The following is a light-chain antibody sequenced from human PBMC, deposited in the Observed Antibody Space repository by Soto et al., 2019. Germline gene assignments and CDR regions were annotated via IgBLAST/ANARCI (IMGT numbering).Light chain of an antibody. CDR1: QTVSSSY. Sequence: EIVLTQSPGTLSLSPGERATLSCRASQTVSSSYLAWYQQKPGQAPRLLIYDASSRATGSPDRFSGSGSGTDFTLTISSLETEDFAFYYCQQYGSSPLTFGGGTKVEIK. J-gene: IGKJ4*01. CDR3: QQYGSSPLT. CDR2: DAS. V-gene: IGKV3-20*01.